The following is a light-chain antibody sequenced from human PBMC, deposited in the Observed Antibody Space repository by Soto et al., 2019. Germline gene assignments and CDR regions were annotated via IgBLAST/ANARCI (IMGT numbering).Light chain of an antibody. Sequence: QSVLTQPASVSGSPGQSITISCTGASGDVGAYNYVSWYQQHPGKAPKLMIYDVSDRPSGFSNRFSGSKSGNTASLTISGLQPEDEADYYCSSYTSSRTVIFGGGTKLTVL. V-gene: IGLV2-14*01. CDR1: SGDVGAYNY. CDR3: SSYTSSRTVI. CDR2: DVS. J-gene: IGLJ2*01.